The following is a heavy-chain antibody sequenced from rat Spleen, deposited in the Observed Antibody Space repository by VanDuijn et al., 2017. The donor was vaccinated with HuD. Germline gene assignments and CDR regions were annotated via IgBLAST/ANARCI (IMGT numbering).Heavy chain of an antibody. CDR1: GFTFSNYY. Sequence: EVQLVESGGGLVQPGRSMKLSCAASGFTFSNYYMAWVRQAPTKGLEWVASITNTGGSTYYPDSVKGRFTISRDNAKSTLYLQMNSLRSEDTATYYCTSITVQPHWYFDFWGPGTMVTVSS. CDR2: ITNTGGST. V-gene: IGHV5-25*01. J-gene: IGHJ1*01. D-gene: IGHD1-5*01. CDR3: TSITVQPHWYFDF.